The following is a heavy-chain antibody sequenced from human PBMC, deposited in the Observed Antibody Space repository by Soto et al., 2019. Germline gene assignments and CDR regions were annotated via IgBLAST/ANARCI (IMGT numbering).Heavy chain of an antibody. Sequence: QVQLVESGGGVVQPGRSLRLSCAASGFTFSSYGMHWVRQAPGKGQEWVAVIWYDGSNKYYADSVKGRFTISRDNSKNTLYLQMNSLRAEDTAVYYCARDGEQYSSSWWVDYWGQGTLVTVSS. D-gene: IGHD6-13*01. CDR3: ARDGEQYSSSWWVDY. CDR2: IWYDGSNK. CDR1: GFTFSSYG. J-gene: IGHJ4*02. V-gene: IGHV3-33*01.